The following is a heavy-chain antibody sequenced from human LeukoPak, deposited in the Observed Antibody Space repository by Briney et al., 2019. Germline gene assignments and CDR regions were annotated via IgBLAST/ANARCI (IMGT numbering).Heavy chain of an antibody. Sequence: GGSLRLSCAASGSPFSAFVMAWVRQAPGKGLEWVSDISATGDTSNYADSVKGRFTISRDNSKKTLYLQLNSLRAEDTAVYYCAKGVGAAAGRFDPWGQGTLVTVSS. J-gene: IGHJ5*02. V-gene: IGHV3-23*01. D-gene: IGHD6-13*01. CDR2: ISATGDTS. CDR3: AKGVGAAAGRFDP. CDR1: GSPFSAFV.